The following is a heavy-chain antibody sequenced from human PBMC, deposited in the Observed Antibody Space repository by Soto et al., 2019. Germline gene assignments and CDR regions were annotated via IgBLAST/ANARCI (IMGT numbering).Heavy chain of an antibody. Sequence: EVQLVESGGGLVQPGRSLRLSCAASGFTFDDYAMHWVRQAPGKGLEWVSGISWNSGSIGYADSVKGRFTIYRDNAKNSLYLQSNSLRAYDTALYYCAKVGYALRDDAGMYVWGHGTTVTVSS. CDR1: GFTFDDYA. V-gene: IGHV3-9*01. J-gene: IGHJ6*02. CDR3: AKVGYALRDDAGMYV. D-gene: IGHD5-12*01. CDR2: ISWNSGSI.